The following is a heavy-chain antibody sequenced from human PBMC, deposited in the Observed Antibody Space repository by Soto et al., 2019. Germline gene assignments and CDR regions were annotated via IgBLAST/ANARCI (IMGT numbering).Heavy chain of an antibody. J-gene: IGHJ4*02. CDR3: AKDGAVVDGYSYGFEY. CDR1: GFTFSSYG. V-gene: IGHV3-30*18. D-gene: IGHD5-18*01. CDR2: ISYDGSNK. Sequence: VQLVESGGGVVQPGRSLRLSCAASGFTFSSYGMHWVRQAPGKGLEWVAVISYDGSNKYYADSVKGRFTISRDNSKNTLYLQMNSLRAEDTAVYYCAKDGAVVDGYSYGFEYWGQGTLVTVSS.